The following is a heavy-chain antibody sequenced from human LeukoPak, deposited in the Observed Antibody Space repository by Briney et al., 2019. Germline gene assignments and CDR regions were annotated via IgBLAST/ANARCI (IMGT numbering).Heavy chain of an antibody. V-gene: IGHV3-9*01. Sequence: GGSLRLSCAASGFTFDDYAMHWVRQAPGKGLEWVSGISWNSGSIGYADSVKGRFTISRDNAKNSLYLQMNSLRAEDTAVYYCAKEDYYGSGSRTLDYWGQGTLVTVSS. CDR3: AKEDYYGSGSRTLDY. CDR1: GFTFDDYA. J-gene: IGHJ4*02. D-gene: IGHD3-10*01. CDR2: ISWNSGSI.